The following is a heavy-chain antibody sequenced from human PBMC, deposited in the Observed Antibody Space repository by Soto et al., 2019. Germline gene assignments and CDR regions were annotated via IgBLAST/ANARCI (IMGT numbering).Heavy chain of an antibody. CDR3: ARDPQKYYDFWSGYFDY. D-gene: IGHD3-3*01. CDR1: GYTFTSYG. Sequence: QVQLVQSGAEVKKPGASVKVSCKASGYTFTSYGISWVRQAPGQGLEWMGWISAYNGNTNYAQKLQGRVTMTTDTPTSTAYMELRSLRSDDTAVYYCARDPQKYYDFWSGYFDYWGQGTLVTVSS. V-gene: IGHV1-18*01. CDR2: ISAYNGNT. J-gene: IGHJ4*02.